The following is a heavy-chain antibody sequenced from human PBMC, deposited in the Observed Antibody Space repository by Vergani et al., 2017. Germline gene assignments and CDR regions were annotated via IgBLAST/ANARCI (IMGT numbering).Heavy chain of an antibody. J-gene: IGHJ3*02. Sequence: QVQLVQSGAEVKKPGASVKVSCKASGYTFTGYYMHWVRQAPGQGLEWMGWINPNSGGTNYAQKFQGRVTMTRDTSISTAYMELSRLRSDDTAVYYCAKDVLLWFGELSVSPFDIWGQGTTVTVSS. V-gene: IGHV1-2*02. D-gene: IGHD3-10*01. CDR3: AKDVLLWFGELSVSPFDI. CDR2: INPNSGGT. CDR1: GYTFTGYY.